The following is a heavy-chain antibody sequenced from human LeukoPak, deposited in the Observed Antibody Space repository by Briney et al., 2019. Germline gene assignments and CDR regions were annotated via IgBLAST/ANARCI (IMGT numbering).Heavy chain of an antibody. J-gene: IGHJ4*02. V-gene: IGHV4-59*01. Sequence: SEILSLTCTVSGGSISGYYLTWIRQTPGKGLEWIGYIYYTGNTNYNPSLKSRVTISVDTSKNQFSLKLSSVTAADTAVYYCARKGSSGYYSPYFDYWGQGTLVTVSS. D-gene: IGHD3-22*01. CDR3: ARKGSSGYYSPYFDY. CDR1: GGSISGYY. CDR2: IYYTGNT.